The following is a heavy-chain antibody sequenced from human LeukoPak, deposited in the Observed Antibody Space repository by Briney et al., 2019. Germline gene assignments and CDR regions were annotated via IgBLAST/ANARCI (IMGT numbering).Heavy chain of an antibody. Sequence: GESLKISCKGSGYSFTSYWIGWVRQMPGKGLEGMGIIYPGDSDTRYRPLFQGQVTIAADKSISTAYLQWSSLKASDTAMYYCARLFSPSKLELRGDYFDYWGQGTLVTVSS. CDR1: GYSFTSYW. J-gene: IGHJ4*02. D-gene: IGHD1-7*01. CDR2: IYPGDSDT. CDR3: ARLFSPSKLELRGDYFDY. V-gene: IGHV5-51*01.